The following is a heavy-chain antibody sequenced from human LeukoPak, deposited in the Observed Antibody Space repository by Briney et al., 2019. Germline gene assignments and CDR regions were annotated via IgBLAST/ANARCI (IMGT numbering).Heavy chain of an antibody. J-gene: IGHJ4*02. CDR3: AKVTVGMGRAFDH. CDR1: GFTFNSYT. D-gene: IGHD3-22*01. Sequence: GGSLRLSCAASGFTFNSYTMSWVRQAPGKGLEWVSGISGNGGNTYYADSVKGRFTISRDNSKNTLYLQMNSLRAEDTAIYYCAKVTVGMGRAFDHWGQGTPVTVSS. CDR2: ISGNGGNT. V-gene: IGHV3-23*01.